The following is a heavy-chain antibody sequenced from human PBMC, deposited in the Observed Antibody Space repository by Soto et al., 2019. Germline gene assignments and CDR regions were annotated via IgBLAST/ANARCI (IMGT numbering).Heavy chain of an antibody. CDR1: GGSISSYY. V-gene: IGHV4-59*01. J-gene: IGHJ6*02. CDR3: ARYKGEGVFGVPFDV. CDR2: IYYSGIS. Sequence: SETLSLTCSVSGGSISSYYWSWIRQPPGKGLEWIGYIYYSGISHYNPSLKTRVTISVDKAKKQFSLKVSSVTAADTAVYYCARYKGEGVFGVPFDVWGQGTTVTVSS. D-gene: IGHD3-3*01.